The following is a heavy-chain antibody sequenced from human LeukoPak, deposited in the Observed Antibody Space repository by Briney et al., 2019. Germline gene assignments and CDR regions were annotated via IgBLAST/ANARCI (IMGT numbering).Heavy chain of an antibody. V-gene: IGHV3-48*03. CDR3: XXDSSGYDFYYYYYMDV. CDR1: GFTFSSYE. Sequence: GGSLRLSCAASGFTFSSYEMNWVRQAPGKGLEWVSYISSSGSTIYYADSVKGRFTISRDNAKNSLYLQMNSLRAKDTAVYYXXXDSSGYDFYYYYYMDVWGKGTTVTISS. CDR2: ISSSGSTI. J-gene: IGHJ6*03. D-gene: IGHD5-12*01.